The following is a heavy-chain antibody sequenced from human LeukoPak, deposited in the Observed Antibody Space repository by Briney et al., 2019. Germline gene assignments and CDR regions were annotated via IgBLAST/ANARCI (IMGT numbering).Heavy chain of an antibody. J-gene: IGHJ5*02. V-gene: IGHV4-4*07. D-gene: IGHD6-13*01. CDR2: VYTSGST. Sequence: SETLSLTCTVSDGFISSYHWNWIRQPAGKGLEWIGRVYTSGSTNYNPSLKSRVTMSVDTSKNQFSLNLTSVTAADTAVYYCARGIAATGIGWFDPWGQGTLVTVSS. CDR1: DGFISSYH. CDR3: ARGIAATGIGWFDP.